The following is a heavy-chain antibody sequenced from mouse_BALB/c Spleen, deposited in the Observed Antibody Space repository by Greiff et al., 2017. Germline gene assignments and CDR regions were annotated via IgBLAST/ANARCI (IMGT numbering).Heavy chain of an antibody. CDR2: ISYSGST. Sequence: VQLQQSGPGLVKPSQSLSLTCTVTGYSITSDYAWNWIRQFPGNKLEWMGYISYSGSTSYNPSLKSRISITRDTSKNQFFLQLNSVTTEDTATYYCARNYRYDVLFAYWGQGTLVTVSA. CDR3: ARNYRYDVLFAY. CDR1: GYSITSDYA. D-gene: IGHD2-14*01. V-gene: IGHV3-2*02. J-gene: IGHJ3*01.